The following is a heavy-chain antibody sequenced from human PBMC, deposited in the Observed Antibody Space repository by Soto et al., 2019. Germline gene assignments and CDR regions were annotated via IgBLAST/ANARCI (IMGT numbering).Heavy chain of an antibody. CDR2: ISGSGGST. CDR3: AKTRITSFGVVSPGPYYFDY. Sequence: GGSLRLSCAASGFTFSSYAMSWVRQAPGKELEWVSAISGSGGSTYYADSVKGRFTISRDNSKNTLYLQMNSLRAEDTAVYYCAKTRITSFGVVSPGPYYFDYWGQGSLVTVSS. V-gene: IGHV3-23*01. J-gene: IGHJ4*02. D-gene: IGHD3-3*01. CDR1: GFTFSSYA.